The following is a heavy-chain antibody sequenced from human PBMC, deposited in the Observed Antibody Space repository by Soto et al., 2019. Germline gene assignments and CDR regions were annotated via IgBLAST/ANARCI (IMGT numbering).Heavy chain of an antibody. CDR3: AHWYYYYSSGYYRYYFDY. Sequence: SGPTLVNPTQTLTLACTFSGFSLSTSGVGVGWIRQPPGKALEWLALIYWDDDKRYSPSLKSRLTITKDTSKNQVVLTMTNMDPVDTATYYCAHWYYYYSSGYYRYYFDYWGQGTLVTGSS. V-gene: IGHV2-5*02. J-gene: IGHJ4*02. CDR2: IYWDDDK. D-gene: IGHD3-22*01. CDR1: GFSLSTSGVG.